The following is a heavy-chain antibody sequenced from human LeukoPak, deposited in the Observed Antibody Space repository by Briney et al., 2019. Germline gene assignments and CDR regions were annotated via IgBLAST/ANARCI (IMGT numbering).Heavy chain of an antibody. CDR1: GFTFSSYA. D-gene: IGHD3-16*01. Sequence: GGSLRLSCAASGFTFSSYAMHWVRQAPGKGLEWVAVISYDGSNKYYADSVKGRFTISRDNSKNTLYLQMNSLRAEDTAVYYCAREDYLLGAFDIWGQGTMVTVSS. V-gene: IGHV3-30-3*01. J-gene: IGHJ3*02. CDR2: ISYDGSNK. CDR3: AREDYLLGAFDI.